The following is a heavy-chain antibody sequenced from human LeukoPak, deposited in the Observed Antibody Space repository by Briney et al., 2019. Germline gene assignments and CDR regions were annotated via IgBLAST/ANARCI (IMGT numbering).Heavy chain of an antibody. V-gene: IGHV4-31*03. D-gene: IGHD2-8*01. J-gene: IGHJ4*02. CDR3: ARASRGMLRP. Sequence: SETLSLTCTVSGGSISSGGYYWSWIRQHPGKGLEWIGYIYYSGSTYYNPSLKSRVTISVDTSKNQFSLKLSSVTAADTAVYYCARASRGMLRPWGQGTLVTVSS. CDR2: IYYSGST. CDR1: GGSISSGGYY.